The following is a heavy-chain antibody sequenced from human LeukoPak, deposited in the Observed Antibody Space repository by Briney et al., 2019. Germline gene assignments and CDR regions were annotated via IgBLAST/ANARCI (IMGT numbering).Heavy chain of an antibody. CDR1: GGSISSYY. D-gene: IGHD6-19*01. CDR2: IYHSGST. J-gene: IGHJ5*02. Sequence: PSETLSLTCTVSGGSISSYYWSWIRQPPGKGLEWIGYIYHSGSTNYNPSLKSRVTISVDTSKNQFSLKLSSVTAADTAVYYCARGSSGWYGGKLWFDPWGQGTLVTVSS. V-gene: IGHV4-59*01. CDR3: ARGSSGWYGGKLWFDP.